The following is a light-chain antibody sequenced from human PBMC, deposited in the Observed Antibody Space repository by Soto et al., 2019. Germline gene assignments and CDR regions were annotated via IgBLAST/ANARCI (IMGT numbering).Light chain of an antibody. V-gene: IGKV3-11*01. CDR2: DAS. J-gene: IGKJ1*01. CDR3: QQRTNWLWT. CDR1: QSVTRY. Sequence: EIVLTQSPATLSLSPGDRATLSCRASQSVTRYIAWYQQKPGQAPRLLIYDASRRSTGIPARFSGSGSGTDFTLTISSLEPEDFAFYYCQQRTNWLWTFGLGTKVEIK.